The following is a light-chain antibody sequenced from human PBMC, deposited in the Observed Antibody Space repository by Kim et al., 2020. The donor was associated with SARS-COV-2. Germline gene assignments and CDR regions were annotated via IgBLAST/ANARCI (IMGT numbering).Light chain of an antibody. Sequence: SGTVGDRVTITWRTSQSISSWLAWYQQKPGKAPKLLIYDASSLESGVPSRFSGSGYGTEFNLTISSLQPDDFATYYSQQYNSYWTFGQGTKVDIK. CDR3: QQYNSYWT. V-gene: IGKV1-5*01. CDR1: QSISSW. J-gene: IGKJ1*01. CDR2: DAS.